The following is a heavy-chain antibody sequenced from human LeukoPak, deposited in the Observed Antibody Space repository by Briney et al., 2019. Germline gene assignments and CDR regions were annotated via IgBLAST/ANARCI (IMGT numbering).Heavy chain of an antibody. CDR1: GFSISTFE. V-gene: IGHV3-48*03. J-gene: IGHJ4*02. Sequence: GGSPRLSCAASGFSISTFEMNWVRQAPGKGLEWVSYISDSGSAIQHADSVRGRFAISRDNAKNSLYLEMHSLRVEDTAVYYCATKVAGTSHFSYWGQGTLVTVSS. D-gene: IGHD6-19*01. CDR3: ATKVAGTSHFSY. CDR2: ISDSGSAI.